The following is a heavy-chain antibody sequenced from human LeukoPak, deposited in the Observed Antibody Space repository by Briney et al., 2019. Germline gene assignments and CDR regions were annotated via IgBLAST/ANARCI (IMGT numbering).Heavy chain of an antibody. CDR3: AKPSLYYYDTSGYYRYWYFDL. CDR1: GFTFSSYW. Sequence: PGGSLRLSCAASGFTFSSYWMSWVRQAPGKGLEWVANIKLDGSEKYYVDSVKGRFTISRDNAKKSLYLQMNSLRAEDTAVYYCAKPSLYYYDTSGYYRYWYFDLWGRGTLVTVSS. CDR2: IKLDGSEK. V-gene: IGHV3-7*01. J-gene: IGHJ2*01. D-gene: IGHD3-22*01.